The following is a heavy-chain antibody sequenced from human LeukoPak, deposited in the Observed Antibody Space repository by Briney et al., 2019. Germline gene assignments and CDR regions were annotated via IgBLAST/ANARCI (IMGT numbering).Heavy chain of an antibody. J-gene: IGHJ3*02. Sequence: GASVKVSCKASGDTFTSYAMNWVRQAPGQGLEWMGWINTNTENPTYAQGFTGRFIFSLDMSASTAYLQISSLKAEDTAVYYCASRDTHYDIVTGDDAFDIWGQGTMVTVSS. CDR3: ASRDTHYDIVTGDDAFDI. CDR1: GDTFTSYA. CDR2: INTNTENP. V-gene: IGHV7-4-1*02. D-gene: IGHD3-9*01.